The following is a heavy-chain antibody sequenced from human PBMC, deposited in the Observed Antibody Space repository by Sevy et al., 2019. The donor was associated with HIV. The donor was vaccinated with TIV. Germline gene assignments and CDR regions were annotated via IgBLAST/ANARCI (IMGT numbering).Heavy chain of an antibody. CDR1: GFTFSNAW. CDR3: TTPRTLWFGELRAFDI. Sequence: GVSLRLSCAASGFTFSNAWMSWVRQAPGKGLEWVGRIKSKTDGGTTDYAAPVKGRFTISRDDSKNTLYLQMNSLKTEDTAVYYCTTPRTLWFGELRAFDIWGQGTMVTVSS. CDR2: IKSKTDGGTT. J-gene: IGHJ3*02. D-gene: IGHD3-10*01. V-gene: IGHV3-15*01.